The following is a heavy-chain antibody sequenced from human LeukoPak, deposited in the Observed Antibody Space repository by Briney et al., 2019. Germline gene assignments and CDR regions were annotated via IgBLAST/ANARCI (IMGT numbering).Heavy chain of an antibody. V-gene: IGHV3-23*01. CDR2: ISGSGGST. CDR1: GFTFSSYA. CDR3: AKDPLLGQWLLPTYYFDY. Sequence: PGGSLRLSCAASGFTFSSYAMSWVRQAPGKGLEWVSAISGSGGSTYYADSVKGRFTISRDNSKNTLYLQMNSLRAEDTAVYYCAKDPLLGQWLLPTYYFDYWGQGTLVTVSS. J-gene: IGHJ4*02. D-gene: IGHD3-22*01.